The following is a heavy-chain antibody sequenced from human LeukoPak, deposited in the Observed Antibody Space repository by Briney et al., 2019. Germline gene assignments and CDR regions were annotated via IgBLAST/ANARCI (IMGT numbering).Heavy chain of an antibody. V-gene: IGHV5-51*01. CDR1: GFTFTTSW. CDR3: LRPPVTGGGYEIDY. Sequence: GESLKISCKAYGFTFTTSWIGWVRQMPGEGLEWMGVIYPGDSDTKYSPSFRGQVTISADKSVNTAYVQWRNLKASDTAMYYCLRPPVTGGGYEIDYWGQGTQVTVSS. J-gene: IGHJ4*02. CDR2: IYPGDSDT. D-gene: IGHD5-12*01.